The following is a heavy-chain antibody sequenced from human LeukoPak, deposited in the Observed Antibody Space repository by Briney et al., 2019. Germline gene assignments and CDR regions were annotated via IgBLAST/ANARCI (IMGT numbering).Heavy chain of an antibody. Sequence: ASVKVSCKASGYTFTSYAMNWVRQAPGQGLEWMGWINTNTGNPTYAQGFTGRFVFSLDTSVSTAYLQISSLKAEDTAVYYCARRYDYVWGSYRPPYYFDYWGQGTLVTVSS. CDR1: GYTFTSYA. CDR3: ARRYDYVWGSYRPPYYFDY. D-gene: IGHD3-16*02. J-gene: IGHJ4*02. V-gene: IGHV7-4-1*02. CDR2: INTNTGNP.